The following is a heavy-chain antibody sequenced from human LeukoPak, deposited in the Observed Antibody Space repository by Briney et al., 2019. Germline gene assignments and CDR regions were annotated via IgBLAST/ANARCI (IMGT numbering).Heavy chain of an antibody. J-gene: IGHJ4*02. D-gene: IGHD3-22*01. Sequence: GGSLRLSCAASGFTFTSYWITWVRQAPGKGLEWVANIKQDGSQTFYLDAVKGRFTISRDNAKNSLYLEMNSLRAEDTAVYYCARHYDSSGYSLDYWGQGTLVTVSS. CDR3: ARHYDSSGYSLDY. CDR2: IKQDGSQT. V-gene: IGHV3-7*01. CDR1: GFTFTSYW.